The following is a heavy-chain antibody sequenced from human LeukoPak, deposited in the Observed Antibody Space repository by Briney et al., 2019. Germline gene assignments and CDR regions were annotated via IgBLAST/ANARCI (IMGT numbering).Heavy chain of an antibody. D-gene: IGHD3-22*01. CDR1: GYTFTGYY. V-gene: IGHV1-2*06. J-gene: IGHJ4*02. Sequence: ASVKVSRKASGYTFTGYYMHWVRQAPGQGLEWMGRINPNSGGTNYAQKFQGRVTMTRDTSISTAYMELSRLRSDDTAVYYCARDSGSGYYFDYWGQGTLVTVSS. CDR3: ARDSGSGYYFDY. CDR2: INPNSGGT.